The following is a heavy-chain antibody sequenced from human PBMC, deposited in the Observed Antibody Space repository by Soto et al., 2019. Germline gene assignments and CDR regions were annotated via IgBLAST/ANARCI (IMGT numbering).Heavy chain of an antibody. CDR2: ISYDGSNK. Sequence: GGSLRLSCAASGFTFSSYAMHWVRQAPGKGLEWVAVISYDGSNKYYADSVKGRFTISRDNSKNTLYLQMNSLRAEDTAVYYCARDYVGATIYYYYGMDLWGHGTMVTVSS. V-gene: IGHV3-30-3*01. D-gene: IGHD1-26*01. CDR1: GFTFSSYA. CDR3: ARDYVGATIYYYYGMDL. J-gene: IGHJ6*02.